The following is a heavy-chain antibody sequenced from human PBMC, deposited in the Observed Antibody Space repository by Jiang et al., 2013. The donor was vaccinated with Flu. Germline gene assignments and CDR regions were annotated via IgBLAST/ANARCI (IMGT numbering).Heavy chain of an antibody. Sequence: GAEVKKPGASVKVSCKASGYPFTTHAIHWVRQAPGQSLEWMGWINPGNGDTQYSKRFHGRITITRDTSANTAYVELSSLRSEDTAVYFCARDSSSEAYPLLLYYFDLVGPGHPCHC. CDR3: ARDSSSEAYPLLLYYFDL. V-gene: IGHV1-3*01. J-gene: IGHJ2*01. D-gene: IGHD2-15*01. CDR1: GYPFTTHA. CDR2: INPGNGDT.